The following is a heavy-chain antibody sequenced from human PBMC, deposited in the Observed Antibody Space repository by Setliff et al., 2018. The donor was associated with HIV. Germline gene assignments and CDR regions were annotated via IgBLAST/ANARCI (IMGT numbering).Heavy chain of an antibody. V-gene: IGHV3-74*01. CDR1: GFTFSDYW. D-gene: IGHD3-16*01. Sequence: GGSLRLSCAASGFTFSDYWMHWVRQVPGKGLVYVSRINPDGTSTSYADSVKGRFIMSRDIAKKAVYLHMSSLSVEDTAIYYCASHSFGISPPRKDWGQGTLVTVSS. CDR3: ASHSFGISPPRKD. J-gene: IGHJ4*02. CDR2: INPDGTST.